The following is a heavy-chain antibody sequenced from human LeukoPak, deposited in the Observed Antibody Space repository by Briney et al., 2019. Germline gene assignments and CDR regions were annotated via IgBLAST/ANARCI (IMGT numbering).Heavy chain of an antibody. J-gene: IGHJ1*01. Sequence: ASVKVSCKASGYTFTGYYMHWMRQAPGQGLEWMGWINPNSGGTNYAQKFQGRVTMTRDTSLSTAYMELSRLRSDDTAVYYCARSIAAAGTQDFQHWGQGTLVTVSS. V-gene: IGHV1-2*02. CDR1: GYTFTGYY. D-gene: IGHD6-13*01. CDR3: ARSIAAAGTQDFQH. CDR2: INPNSGGT.